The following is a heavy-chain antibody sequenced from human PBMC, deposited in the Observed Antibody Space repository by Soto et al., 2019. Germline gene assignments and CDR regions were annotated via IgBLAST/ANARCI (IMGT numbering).Heavy chain of an antibody. CDR2: IYYSGRT. Sequence: SETLSLTCTVSGDSITPHFWSCIRQPPGKGLEWIGHIYYSGRTKYSPSLKSRVTISVDTSNNQFSLKLSSVTAADTAVYYCARDWEGRGYYYGLDVWGQGTTVT. D-gene: IGHD1-26*01. V-gene: IGHV4-59*11. CDR1: GDSITPHF. J-gene: IGHJ6*02. CDR3: ARDWEGRGYYYGLDV.